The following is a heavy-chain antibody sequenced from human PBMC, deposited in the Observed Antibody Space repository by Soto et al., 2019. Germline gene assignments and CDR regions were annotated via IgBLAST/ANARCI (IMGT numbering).Heavy chain of an antibody. V-gene: IGHV1-18*01. CDR2: ISAYNGNT. J-gene: IGHJ3*02. D-gene: IGHD6-13*01. CDR3: ARDGQLGAGGTMNAFDI. Sequence: GASVKVSCKASGYTFNSYGLSWARQEQKQGLEWMGWISAYNGNTNYAQKLQGRVTMTTDTSTSTAYMELRSLRSDDTAVYYCARDGQLGAGGTMNAFDIWGQGAMVTV. CDR1: GYTFNSYG.